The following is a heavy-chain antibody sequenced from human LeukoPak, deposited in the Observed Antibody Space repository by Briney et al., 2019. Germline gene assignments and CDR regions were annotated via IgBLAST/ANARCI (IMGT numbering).Heavy chain of an antibody. J-gene: IGHJ5*02. Sequence: GASVKVSCKASGYTFTSYGISWVRQAPGQGLEWMGWINPNSGGTNYAQKFQGRVTMTRDTSISTAYMELSRLRSDDTAVYYCARGILRFFIWFDPWGQGTLVTVSS. D-gene: IGHD3-3*01. CDR3: ARGILRFFIWFDP. CDR1: GYTFTSYG. CDR2: INPNSGGT. V-gene: IGHV1-2*02.